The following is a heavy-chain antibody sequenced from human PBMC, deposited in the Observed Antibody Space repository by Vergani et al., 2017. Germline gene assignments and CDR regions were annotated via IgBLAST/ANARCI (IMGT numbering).Heavy chain of an antibody. Sequence: EVALVPSFPALPKPGESLTISCNGSEYSFGNYWIGWVRQMPGKGLEWMGIISPAYSDTRYSPSFHVQVTISADKSISTAFLQWDSLKASDTALYYCARHTTYTDSWGQGTLVTVSS. CDR2: ISPAYSDT. J-gene: IGHJ4*02. V-gene: IGHV5-51*01. CDR3: ARHTTYTDS. D-gene: IGHD1-1*01. CDR1: EYSFGNYW.